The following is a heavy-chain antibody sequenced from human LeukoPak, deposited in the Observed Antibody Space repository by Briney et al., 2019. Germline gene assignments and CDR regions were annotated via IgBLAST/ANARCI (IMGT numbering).Heavy chain of an antibody. J-gene: IGHJ4*02. CDR1: GYTLTSNG. V-gene: IGHV1-18*01. Sequence: ASVKVSCNISGYTLTSNGISWVRQAPGQGLEWMGWISAYSGNTNFAQKFQGRVTMTTDTSTNTAYMELRSLRFDDTAVYYCAKVIDSEGGRPDIWGQGTLVSVSS. D-gene: IGHD3-16*02. CDR2: ISAYSGNT. CDR3: AKVIDSEGGRPDI.